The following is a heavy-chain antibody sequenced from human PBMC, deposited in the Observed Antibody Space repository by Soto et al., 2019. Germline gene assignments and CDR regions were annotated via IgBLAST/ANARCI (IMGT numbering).Heavy chain of an antibody. CDR3: VRYCSTTKCPFDY. Sequence: SETLSLTCTVSGGSISSGGSYWGWIRQPPGKGLEWIGYIYYSGNTYFNPSLKSRVTLSVDTSKNQFSLDLSSVTAADTAVYYCVRYCSTTKCPFDYWGQGTLVTVSS. J-gene: IGHJ4*02. V-gene: IGHV4-30-4*01. CDR1: GGSISSGGSY. D-gene: IGHD2-2*01. CDR2: IYYSGNT.